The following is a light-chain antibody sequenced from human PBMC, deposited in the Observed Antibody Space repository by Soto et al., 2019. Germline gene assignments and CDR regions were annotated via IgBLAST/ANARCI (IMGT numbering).Light chain of an antibody. CDR2: KAS. CDR3: QQSSTYPT. V-gene: IGKV1-5*03. Sequence: DIQMTQSPSTLSASVGDRVTITCRASQSISTWLAWYQQKPGRAPRLLIYKASSLETGVPSRFSGSGSGTEFTLTISSLQPDDFASYYCQQSSTYPTFGQGTKVEI. CDR1: QSISTW. J-gene: IGKJ1*01.